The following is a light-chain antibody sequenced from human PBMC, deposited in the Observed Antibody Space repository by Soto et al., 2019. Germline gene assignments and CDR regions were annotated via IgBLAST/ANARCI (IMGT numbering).Light chain of an antibody. CDR1: QSVSSN. CDR3: HQYDNWPKT. CDR2: GAS. J-gene: IGKJ5*01. V-gene: IGKV3D-15*01. Sequence: IVMTQSPGTLSLSPWERATLSCRASQSVSSNYLAWYQQKPGQAPRLLIYGASSRATDIPARFSGSGSGTEFTLTISSLQSEDFAVYYCHQYDNWPKTFGQGTRLEIK.